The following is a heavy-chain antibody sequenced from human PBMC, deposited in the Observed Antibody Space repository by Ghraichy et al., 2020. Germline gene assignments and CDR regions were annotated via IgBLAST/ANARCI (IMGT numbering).Heavy chain of an antibody. J-gene: IGHJ4*02. CDR1: GFTFSSYS. V-gene: IGHV3-48*02. Sequence: GGSLRLSCAGSGFTFSSYSMNWVRQAPGKGLEWVSYISSSSSAIFYADSVKGRFTVSRDNANNSLYLQMNSLRDEDTAVYYCAREEGGGWSPGHWGQGTLVTVSS. CDR2: ISSSSSAI. D-gene: IGHD6-19*01. CDR3: AREEGGGWSPGH.